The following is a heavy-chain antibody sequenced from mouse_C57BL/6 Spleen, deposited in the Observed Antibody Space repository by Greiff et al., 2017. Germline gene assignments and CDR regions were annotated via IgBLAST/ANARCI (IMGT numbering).Heavy chain of an antibody. Sequence: QVQLQQSGPELVKPGASVKISCKASGYAFSSSWMNWVKQRPGKGLEWIGRIYPGDGDTNYNGKFKGKATLTADKSSRTAYMQLSSLTSEDSAVYFCARVTTGAMDYWGQGTSVTVSS. CDR1: GYAFSSSW. CDR2: IYPGDGDT. D-gene: IGHD1-1*01. V-gene: IGHV1-82*01. J-gene: IGHJ4*01. CDR3: ARVTTGAMDY.